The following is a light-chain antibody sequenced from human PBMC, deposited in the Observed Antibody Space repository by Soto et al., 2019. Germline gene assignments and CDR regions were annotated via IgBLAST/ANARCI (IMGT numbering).Light chain of an antibody. CDR1: QSDLSSY. V-gene: IGKV3-20*01. CDR2: GAS. CDR3: QQYGTSLALT. Sequence: EIVLTQSPGTLSLSPGERATLSCRASQSDLSSYLAWYQQKPGQAPRLLIYGASSRATGIPDRFSGSGSGTDFTLTISRLEPEDFAVYYCQQYGTSLALTFGGGTKVDIK. J-gene: IGKJ4*01.